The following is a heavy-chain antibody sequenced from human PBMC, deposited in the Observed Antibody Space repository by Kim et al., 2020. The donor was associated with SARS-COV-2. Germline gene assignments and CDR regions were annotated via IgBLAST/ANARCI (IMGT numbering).Heavy chain of an antibody. CDR3: TRGPPDF. CDR2: IRNKAYSYTT. CDR1: GFPFNDHF. J-gene: IGHJ4*02. V-gene: IGHV3-72*01. Sequence: GGSLRLSCAASGFPFNDHFMDWVRQAPGKGLEWVGRIRNKAYSYTTEYAASVKDRFTISRDDSKSSLFLQMNSLRTEDTAVYYCTRGPPDFWGQGTLVTV.